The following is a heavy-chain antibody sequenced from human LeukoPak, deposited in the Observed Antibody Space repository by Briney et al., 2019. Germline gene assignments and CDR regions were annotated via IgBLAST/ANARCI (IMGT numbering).Heavy chain of an antibody. CDR3: ARKYSYGYNTLDD. CDR1: GGSISSSNW. Sequence: SGTLSLTCAVSGGSISSSNWWSWVRQPPGKGLEWIGEIYHSGSTNYNPSLRSRRTISVDKSKNQFSLKLSSVTAADTAVYYCARKYSYGYNTLDDWGQGTLVTVSS. V-gene: IGHV4-4*02. D-gene: IGHD5-18*01. CDR2: IYHSGST. J-gene: IGHJ4*02.